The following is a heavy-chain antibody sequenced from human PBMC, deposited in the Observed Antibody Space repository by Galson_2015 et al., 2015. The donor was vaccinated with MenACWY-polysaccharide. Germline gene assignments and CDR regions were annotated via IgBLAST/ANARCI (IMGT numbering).Heavy chain of an antibody. D-gene: IGHD2-21*01. Sequence: SLRLSCAGSGFTFSNAWMSWVRQAPGKGLEWVAVISYDETNKYYADSEKGRFTISRDNSKKMLYLRMDSLRNEDTALYYCARSYCDRTNCYGMDVWGQGTTVIVSS. CDR3: ARSYCDRTNCYGMDV. CDR1: GFTFSNAW. CDR2: ISYDETNK. V-gene: IGHV3-30-3*01. J-gene: IGHJ6*02.